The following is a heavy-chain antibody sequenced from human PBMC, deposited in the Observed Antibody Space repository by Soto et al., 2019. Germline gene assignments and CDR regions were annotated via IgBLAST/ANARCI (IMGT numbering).Heavy chain of an antibody. D-gene: IGHD6-13*01. Sequence: PGGSLRLSGAASGFTFSSYSMSWVRQAPGKGLEWVSGFRTSGDGGTTYYTDSVKGRFTISRDNSNNALYLQMTNLRAEDSAIYYCASPKVTSSWSSDFWGQGTLVTVSS. CDR2: FRTSGDGGTT. J-gene: IGHJ4*02. CDR3: ASPKVTSSWSSDF. V-gene: IGHV3-23*01. CDR1: GFTFSSYS.